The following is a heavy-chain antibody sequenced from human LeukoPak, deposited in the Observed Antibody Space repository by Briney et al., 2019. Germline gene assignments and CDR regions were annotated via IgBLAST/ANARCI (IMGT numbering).Heavy chain of an antibody. Sequence: GGSLRLSCAASGFTFNDYTMYWVRQAPGKGLEWVSLISWDGDNTYYADSVKGRFTISRDNSKKSLYLQMNSLTTEDTALYYCAKDMLSGVVVPSGGYFDYWGQGTLVTVSS. D-gene: IGHD3-10*01. V-gene: IGHV3-43*01. CDR1: GFTFNDYT. CDR2: ISWDGDNT. CDR3: AKDMLSGVVVPSGGYFDY. J-gene: IGHJ4*02.